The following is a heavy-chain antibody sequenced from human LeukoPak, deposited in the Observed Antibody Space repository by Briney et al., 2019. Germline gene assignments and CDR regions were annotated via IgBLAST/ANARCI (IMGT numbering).Heavy chain of an antibody. J-gene: IGHJ4*02. CDR2: IRFDGSNK. CDR1: GFTFSRYG. CDR3: ARDARGELWLPFDY. Sequence: GGSLRLSCAASGFTFSRYGMHWVRQAPGKGLEWVAFIRFDGSNKYYADSVKGRFTISRDNAKNSLYLQMNSLRAEDTAVYYCARDARGELWLPFDYWGQGTLVTVSS. D-gene: IGHD5-18*01. V-gene: IGHV3-30*02.